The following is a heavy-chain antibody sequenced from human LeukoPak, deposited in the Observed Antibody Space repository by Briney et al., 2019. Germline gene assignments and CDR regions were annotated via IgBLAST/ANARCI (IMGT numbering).Heavy chain of an antibody. J-gene: IGHJ4*02. V-gene: IGHV3-21*01. CDR1: GFTFSSYR. CDR3: ARDGRGYCSGGSCYYFDY. CDR2: ISSSSSYI. D-gene: IGHD2-15*01. Sequence: GGPLRLSCAASGFTFSSYRMNGVRQAPGKGLEWVSSISSSSSYIYYADSVQGRFTIPRDNAKNSLYLQMNSLRAAATALYYCARDGRGYCSGGSCYYFDYWGQGTLVTVSS.